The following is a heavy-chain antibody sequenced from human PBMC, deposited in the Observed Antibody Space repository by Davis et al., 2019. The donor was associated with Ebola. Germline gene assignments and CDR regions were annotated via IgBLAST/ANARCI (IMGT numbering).Heavy chain of an antibody. CDR3: AAGGIGGGFDI. D-gene: IGHD2-15*01. CDR2: FDPEDGET. V-gene: IGHV1-24*01. Sequence: ASVKVSCKVSGYTLSDLSMYWVRQAPGKGLEWLGGFDPEDGETIYAQKFQGRVTMTEDTSTDTAYMELSSLRSEDTAVYYCAAGGIGGGFDIWGQGTMVTVSS. J-gene: IGHJ3*02. CDR1: GYTLSDLS.